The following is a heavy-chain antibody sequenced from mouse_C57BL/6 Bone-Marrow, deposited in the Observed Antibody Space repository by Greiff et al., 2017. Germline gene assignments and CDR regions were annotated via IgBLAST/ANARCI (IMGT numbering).Heavy chain of an antibody. V-gene: IGHV1-50*01. CDR2: IDPSDSYT. CDR1: GYTFTSYW. J-gene: IGHJ2*01. CDR3: AHYYGSSFDY. D-gene: IGHD1-1*01. Sequence: QVQLQQSGAELVKPGASVKLSCKASGYTFTSYWMQWVKQRPGQGLEWIGEIDPSDSYTNYKPKFKGKATLTVDTSSSTAYMQLSSLTSEDSAVYYCAHYYGSSFDYWGQGTTLTVSS.